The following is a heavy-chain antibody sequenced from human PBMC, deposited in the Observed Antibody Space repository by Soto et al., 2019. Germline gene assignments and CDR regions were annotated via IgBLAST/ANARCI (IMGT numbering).Heavy chain of an antibody. J-gene: IGHJ5*02. V-gene: IGHV4-4*02. CDR2: IYHSGSP. Sequence: SETLSLTCAVSGGSISSGTWWSWVRQPPGRGLEWIGEIYHSGSPNYNPSLKSRVTMSVDKSKNLFSLRLSSVTAADSALYYCARRVPAAPNWFDPWGQGAPVTVS. D-gene: IGHD2-2*01. CDR1: GGSISSGTW. CDR3: ARRVPAAPNWFDP.